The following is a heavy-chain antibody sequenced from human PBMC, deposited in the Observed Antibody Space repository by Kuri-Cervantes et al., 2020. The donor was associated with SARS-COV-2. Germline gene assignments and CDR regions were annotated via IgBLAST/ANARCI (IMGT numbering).Heavy chain of an antibody. Sequence: ETLSLICAASGFTFSSYSMNWVRQAPGKGLEWVSSISSSSSYIYYADSVMGRFTISRDNAKNSLYLQMNSLRAEDTAVYYCARVVAVVDYGDYSGDAFDIWGQGTMVTVSS. D-gene: IGHD4-17*01. CDR1: GFTFSSYS. CDR3: ARVVAVVDYGDYSGDAFDI. CDR2: ISSSSSYI. J-gene: IGHJ3*02. V-gene: IGHV3-21*01.